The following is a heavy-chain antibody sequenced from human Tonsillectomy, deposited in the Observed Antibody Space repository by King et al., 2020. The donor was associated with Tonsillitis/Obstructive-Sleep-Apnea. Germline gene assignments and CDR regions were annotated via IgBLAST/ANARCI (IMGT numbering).Heavy chain of an antibody. D-gene: IGHD1-14*01. CDR1: GFTVSSDY. CDR3: AKTGAARHYYYMDV. Sequence: QLVQSGGDLVQPGGSLRLSCAASGFTVSSDYMNWVRQAPGKGLEWVSVIHSDGSTYYADSVKGRFTISRDNSKNTLYFQMNTLRAEDTAVYYCAKTGAARHYYYMDVWGKGTTVTVSS. CDR2: IHSDGST. V-gene: IGHV3-66*01. J-gene: IGHJ6*03.